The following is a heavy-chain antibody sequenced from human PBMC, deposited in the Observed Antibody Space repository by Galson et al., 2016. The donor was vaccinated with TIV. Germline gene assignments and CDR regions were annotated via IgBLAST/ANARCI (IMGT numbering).Heavy chain of an antibody. D-gene: IGHD4-11*01. CDR1: GYSFAPYW. Sequence: QSGAEVKRPGESLKISCQGSGYSFAPYWIAWVRQMHGKGLDWMGIIYPGNSDTRYSPSFQGQVTISADRSTNTAYLQWSSLKASDTAIYYCATSVLPPAVMPVTSLHSWGQGTVVTVSS. CDR3: ATSVLPPAVMPVTSLHS. J-gene: IGHJ4*02. CDR2: IYPGNSDT. V-gene: IGHV5-51*03.